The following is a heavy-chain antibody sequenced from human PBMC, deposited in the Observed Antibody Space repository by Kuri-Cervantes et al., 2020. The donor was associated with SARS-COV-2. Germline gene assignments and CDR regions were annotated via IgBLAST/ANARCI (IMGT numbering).Heavy chain of an antibody. V-gene: IGHV3-23*01. CDR2: ISGSGATT. D-gene: IGHD3-10*01. CDR1: GFTLSSYA. CDR3: VKDYYGSGINWIFDS. Sequence: GESLKISCAASGFTLSSYAMNWVRQGPRKGLEWVSGISGSGATTYYADSVKGRFTISRDNSKNTLYLQMDSLRADDTAVYYCVKDYYGSGINWIFDSWGQGALVTVSS. J-gene: IGHJ4*02.